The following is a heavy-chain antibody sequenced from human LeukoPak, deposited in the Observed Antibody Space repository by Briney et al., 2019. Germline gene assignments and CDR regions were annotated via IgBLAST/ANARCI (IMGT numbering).Heavy chain of an antibody. CDR2: ISSSGSTI. V-gene: IGHV3-48*03. D-gene: IGHD6-13*01. CDR1: GFTFSSYE. J-gene: IGHJ6*03. CDR3: ARDGIAAAGSYYYYMDV. Sequence: GGSLRLSCAASGFTFSSYEMNWVRQAPGKGLEWVSYISSSGSTIYYADSVKGRFTISRDNAKNSLYLQMNSLRAEDTAVYYCARDGIAAAGSYYYYMDVWGKGTTVTVSS.